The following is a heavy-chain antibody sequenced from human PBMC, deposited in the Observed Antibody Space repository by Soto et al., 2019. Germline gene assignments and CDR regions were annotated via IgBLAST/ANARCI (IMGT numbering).Heavy chain of an antibody. J-gene: IGHJ3*02. Sequence: GGSLRLSCAASGFTFSRYAMHGVRQAPGKGLEWVAVISYDGSNKYYADSVKGRFTISRDNSKNTLYLQMNSLRAEDTAVYYCADLLAAAGAHDVFDIWGKGTMVTVSS. CDR3: ADLLAAAGAHDVFDI. V-gene: IGHV3-30-3*01. CDR1: GFTFSRYA. D-gene: IGHD6-13*01. CDR2: ISYDGSNK.